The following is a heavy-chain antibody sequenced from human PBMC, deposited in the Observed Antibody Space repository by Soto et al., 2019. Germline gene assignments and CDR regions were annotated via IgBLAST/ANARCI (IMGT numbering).Heavy chain of an antibody. J-gene: IGHJ4*02. Sequence: QVQLVESVGGVVQPGRSLRLSCAASGFSVSISPMHWVRQAPGKGPEWVALISYDGTNKFYADSVKGRFTISRDNSKSTLYLQVDSLRPEDAAVYYCARDPKTSGGQHWAFNYFDSWGQGTLVTVSS. CDR3: ARDPKTSGGQHWAFNYFDS. CDR2: ISYDGTNK. V-gene: IGHV3-30-3*01. CDR1: GFSVSISP. D-gene: IGHD7-27*01.